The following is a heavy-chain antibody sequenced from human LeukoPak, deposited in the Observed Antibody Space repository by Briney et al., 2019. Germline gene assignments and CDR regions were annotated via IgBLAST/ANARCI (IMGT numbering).Heavy chain of an antibody. D-gene: IGHD3-3*01. V-gene: IGHV3-43*02. CDR1: GFKFEGYA. CDR3: VKDDFCPECAFDV. Sequence: PGGSLRLSCAASGFKFEGYAMHWVRQRPGKDLEWVSLISGDGGNTYYADSVKGRFTISRDNSKNSLYLQMKSLRTEDTALYYCVKDDFCPECAFDVWGQGTMVTVSS. J-gene: IGHJ3*01. CDR2: ISGDGGNT.